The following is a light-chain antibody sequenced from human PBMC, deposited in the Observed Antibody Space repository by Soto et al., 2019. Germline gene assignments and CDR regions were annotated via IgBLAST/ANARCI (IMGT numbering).Light chain of an antibody. CDR1: QSVTNNY. CDR2: DAS. J-gene: IGKJ1*01. V-gene: IGKV3-20*01. Sequence: EIVLTQSQGTLSLSPLERATLXCRASQSVTNNYLDWFQQKPGQAPRLLIYDASIRADGIPDRFSGSGSETDFTLTISRLEPEDSAVYYCQQCSFSPRTFGQGTKVDTK. CDR3: QQCSFSPRT.